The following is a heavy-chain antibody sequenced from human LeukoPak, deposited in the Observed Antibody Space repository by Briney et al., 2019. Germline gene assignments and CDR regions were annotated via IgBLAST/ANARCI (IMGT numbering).Heavy chain of an antibody. V-gene: IGHV4-59*01. D-gene: IGHD3-22*01. CDR3: ARSYYYDSSALDY. CDR1: GGSISSYY. Sequence: SETLSLTCTVSGGSISSYYWSWIRQPPGKGLEWIGYIYYSGSTNYNPSLKSRVTISVDTSKNQFSLKLSSVTAADTAVYYCARSYYYDSSALDYWGQGTLVTVSS. J-gene: IGHJ4*02. CDR2: IYYSGST.